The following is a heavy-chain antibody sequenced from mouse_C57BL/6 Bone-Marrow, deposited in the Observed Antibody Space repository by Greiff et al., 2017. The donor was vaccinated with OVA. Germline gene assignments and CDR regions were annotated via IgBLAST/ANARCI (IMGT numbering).Heavy chain of an antibody. CDR1: GYTFTDYE. D-gene: IGHD2-5*01. CDR3: TRRRISYYSNHVGVWFAY. CDR2: IDPETGGT. V-gene: IGHV1-15*01. Sequence: VKLQQSGAELVRPGASVTLSCKASGYTFTDYEMHWVKQTPLHGLEWIGAIDPETGGTAYNQKFKGKAILTADKSSSTAYMELRSLTSEDSAVYYCTRRRISYYSNHVGVWFAYWGQGTLVTVSA. J-gene: IGHJ3*01.